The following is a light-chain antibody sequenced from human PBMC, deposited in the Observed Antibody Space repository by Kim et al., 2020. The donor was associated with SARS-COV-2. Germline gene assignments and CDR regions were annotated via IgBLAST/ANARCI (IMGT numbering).Light chain of an antibody. CDR1: SSDVGSYNY. J-gene: IGLJ1*01. Sequence: GQSITISCTGTSSDVGSYNYVSWYQQHPGKAPKLMIYDVSNRPSGVSNRFSGSKSGNTASLTISGLQAEDEADYYCSSYTGSGTTVFGTGTKVTVL. CDR3: SSYTGSGTTV. V-gene: IGLV2-14*03. CDR2: DVS.